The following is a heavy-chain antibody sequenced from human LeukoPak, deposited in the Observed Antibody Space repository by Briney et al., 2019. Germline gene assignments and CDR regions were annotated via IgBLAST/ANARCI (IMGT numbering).Heavy chain of an antibody. CDR3: AREKGHYDSTSAFGI. D-gene: IGHD3-22*01. CDR2: ISYDGSNK. J-gene: IGHJ3*02. CDR1: GFTFSSYG. Sequence: GGSLRLSCAASGFTFSSYGMHWVRQAPGKGLEWVAVISYDGSNKYYADSVKGRFTISRDNSKNTPYLQMNSLRAEDTAVYYCAREKGHYDSTSAFGIWAKGQWSPSLQ. V-gene: IGHV3-30*03.